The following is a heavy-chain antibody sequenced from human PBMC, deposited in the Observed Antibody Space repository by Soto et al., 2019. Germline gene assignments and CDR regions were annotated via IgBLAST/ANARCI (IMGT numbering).Heavy chain of an antibody. J-gene: IGHJ6*02. V-gene: IGHV4-61*01. CDR1: GGSVSSGSYY. CDR3: ASEAYDILTGYYYGMDV. CDR2: IYYSGST. D-gene: IGHD3-9*01. Sequence: ETLSLTCTVSGGSVSSGSYYWSWIRRPPGKGLEWIGYIYYSGSTNYNPSLKSRVTISVDTSKNQFSLKLSSVTAADTAVYYCASEAYDILTGYYYGMDVWGQGTTVTVSS.